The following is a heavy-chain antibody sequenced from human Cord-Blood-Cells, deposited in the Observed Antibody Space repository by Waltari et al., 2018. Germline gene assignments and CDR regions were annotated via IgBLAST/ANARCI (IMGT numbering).Heavy chain of an antibody. CDR1: GGSISSSSYY. D-gene: IGHD1-26*01. CDR2: IYYSGSP. J-gene: IGHJ3*02. Sequence: QLQLQESGPGLVKPSETLSLTCTVSGGSISSSSYYWGWIRQPPGKGLEWIGSIYYSGSPSYNPALKRRVTISVDTSKSQFSLKLSSVTAADTAVYYCARHGRGAFDAFDIWGQGTMVTVSS. CDR3: ARHGRGAFDAFDI. V-gene: IGHV4-39*01.